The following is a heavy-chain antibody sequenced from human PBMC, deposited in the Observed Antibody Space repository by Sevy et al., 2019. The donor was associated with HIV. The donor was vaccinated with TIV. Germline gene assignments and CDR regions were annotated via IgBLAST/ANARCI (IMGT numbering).Heavy chain of an antibody. CDR2: INHSGST. CDR1: GGSFSGYY. Sequence: ETLSLTCAVYGGSFSGYYWSWIRQPPGKGLEWIGEINHSGSTNYNPSLKSRVTISVDTSKNQFSLKLTSVTAADTAVYYCARALVGGSGGKYSRSSRWFDPWGQGTLVTVSS. CDR3: ARALVGGSGGKYSRSSRWFDP. D-gene: IGHD6-6*01. V-gene: IGHV4-34*01. J-gene: IGHJ5*02.